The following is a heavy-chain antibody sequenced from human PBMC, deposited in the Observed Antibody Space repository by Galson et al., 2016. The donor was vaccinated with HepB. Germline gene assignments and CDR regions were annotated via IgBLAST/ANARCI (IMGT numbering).Heavy chain of an antibody. CDR1: SFTIISGFY. D-gene: IGHD2-15*01. CDR2: IHHTGNT. CDR3: ARRTGSGFFDF. Sequence: SETLSLTCTVSSFTIISGFYWVWIRQSPGKGLEWMATIHHTGNTYYNPSLKSRLTISLDTSKNQFSLHLTSVTAADTAVFYCARRTGSGFFDFWGREPWSSSP. J-gene: IGHJ4*02. V-gene: IGHV4-38-2*02.